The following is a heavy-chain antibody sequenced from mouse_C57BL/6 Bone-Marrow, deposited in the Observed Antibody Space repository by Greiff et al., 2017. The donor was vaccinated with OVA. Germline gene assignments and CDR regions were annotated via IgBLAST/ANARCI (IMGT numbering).Heavy chain of an antibody. Sequence: VNVVESGPGLVAPSQSLSITCTVSGFSLTSYGVHWVRQPPGKGLEWLVVIWSDGSTTYNSALKSRLSISKDNSKSQVFLKMNSLQTDDTAMYYCARHGGYSNFYAMDYWGQGTSVTVSS. J-gene: IGHJ4*01. CDR1: GFSLTSYG. D-gene: IGHD2-5*01. V-gene: IGHV2-6-1*01. CDR2: IWSDGST. CDR3: ARHGGYSNFYAMDY.